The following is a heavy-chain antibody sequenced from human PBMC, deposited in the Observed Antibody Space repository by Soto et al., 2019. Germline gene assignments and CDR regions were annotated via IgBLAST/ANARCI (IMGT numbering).Heavy chain of an antibody. CDR2: VKTRSYSYAT. CDR3: ARLRARGDDYNSPPYYLDY. Sequence: EVQLVESGGGLVQPGGSVKLSCAASGFTFSGSGIHWVRQASGKGLEWVGRVKTRSYSYATAYTASVEGRFTISRDDSKNTAYLQMNSLKTEDTAVYSCARLRARGDDYNSPPYYLDYWGQGTLVTVSS. V-gene: IGHV3-73*02. J-gene: IGHJ4*02. D-gene: IGHD3-10*01. CDR1: GFTFSGSG.